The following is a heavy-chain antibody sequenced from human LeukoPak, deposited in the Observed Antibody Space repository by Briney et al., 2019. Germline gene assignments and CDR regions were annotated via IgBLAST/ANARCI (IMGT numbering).Heavy chain of an antibody. CDR1: GFTFSSYN. D-gene: IGHD6-13*01. CDR2: ISSSSSYI. Sequence: PGGSLRLSCAASGFTFSSYNMNWVRQAPGKGLEWVSSISSSSSYIYDADSVKGRFTISRDNAKNSLYLQMNSLRAEDTAVYYCARGNVRYSSSWFLEVWGKGTTVTVSS. V-gene: IGHV3-21*01. CDR3: ARGNVRYSSSWFLEV. J-gene: IGHJ6*04.